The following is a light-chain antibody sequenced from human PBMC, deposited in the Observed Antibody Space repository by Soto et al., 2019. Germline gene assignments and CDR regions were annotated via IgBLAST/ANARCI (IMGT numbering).Light chain of an antibody. CDR1: SSNIGSDI. CDR2: SNN. Sequence: QSVLTQPPSASGTPGQRVTISCSGSSSNIGSDIVNWYQQLPGTAPKLLIYSNNQRPSGVPDRFSGSKSGTSASLAIRGLQSEDEADYYCAAWDGSLNGWVFGGGTKLTGL. J-gene: IGLJ3*02. V-gene: IGLV1-44*01. CDR3: AAWDGSLNGWV.